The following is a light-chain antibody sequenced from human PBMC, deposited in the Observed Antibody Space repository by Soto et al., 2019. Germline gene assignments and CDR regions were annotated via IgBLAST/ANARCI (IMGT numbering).Light chain of an antibody. CDR2: EVT. Sequence: QSVLTQRASVSGSPGQSITIYCTGTSSDVGSYNLVSWYQQHPGKAPKLMIYEVTKRPSGVSNRFSGSKSGNTASLTISGLQAEDEADYYCCSFAGYVTYVIFGAGTKLTVL. CDR3: CSFAGYVTYVI. J-gene: IGLJ2*01. CDR1: SSDVGSYNL. V-gene: IGLV2-23*02.